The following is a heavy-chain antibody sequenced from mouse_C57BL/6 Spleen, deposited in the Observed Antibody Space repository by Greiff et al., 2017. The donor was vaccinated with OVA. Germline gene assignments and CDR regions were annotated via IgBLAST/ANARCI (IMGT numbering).Heavy chain of an antibody. CDR3: TRDGYDY. CDR1: GYTFTDYE. V-gene: IGHV1-15*01. D-gene: IGHD2-3*01. CDR2: IDPETGGT. Sequence: VQRVESGAELVRPGASVTLSCKASGYTFTDYEMHWVKQTPVHGLEWIGAIDPETGGTAYNQKFKGKAILTADKSSSTAYMELRSLTSEDSAVYYCTRDGYDYWGQGTTLTVSS. J-gene: IGHJ2*01.